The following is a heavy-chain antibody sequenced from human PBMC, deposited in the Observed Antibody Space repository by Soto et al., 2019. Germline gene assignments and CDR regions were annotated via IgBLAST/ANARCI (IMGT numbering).Heavy chain of an antibody. CDR2: IDGVGTGT. J-gene: IGHJ4*02. V-gene: IGHV3-74*01. CDR3: TTGVEY. Sequence: EVQLVQSGGGSVQPGGSLRLSCAASGFTFTNYWMHWVRQVPGKGLVWVSRIDGVGTGTSYSDSVRGRFTISRDNAENTLYLQRNSLRAEDTAVYYCTTGVEYWGQGTPVTVSS. CDR1: GFTFTNYW.